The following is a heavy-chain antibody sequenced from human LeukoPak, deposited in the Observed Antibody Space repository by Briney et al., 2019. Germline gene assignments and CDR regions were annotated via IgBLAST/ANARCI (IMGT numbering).Heavy chain of an antibody. CDR1: GFTFSNAW. CDR2: IKSKTDGGTT. V-gene: IGHV3-15*01. CDR3: TTGSQSYYDFWSGYYSYDAFDI. Sequence: PGGSLRLSCAASGFTFSNAWMSWVRQAPGKGLEWVGRIKSKTDGGTTDYAAPVKGRFTISRDDSKNTLYLQMNSLKTEDTAVYYCTTGSQSYYDFWSGYYSYDAFDIWGQGTMVTVSS. J-gene: IGHJ3*02. D-gene: IGHD3-3*01.